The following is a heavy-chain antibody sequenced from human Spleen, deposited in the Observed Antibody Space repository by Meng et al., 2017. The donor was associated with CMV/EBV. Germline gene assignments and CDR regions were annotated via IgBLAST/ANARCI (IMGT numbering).Heavy chain of an antibody. V-gene: IGHV3-23*01. J-gene: IGHJ4*02. D-gene: IGHD2-15*01. CDR3: ARDRGLPFDY. Sequence: LSCAASGFAFSFYGMSWVRQAPGKGLEWVSGISDSGSDTFYADSVRGRFTISRDNAKNTLYLQMNSLRAEDTAVYYCARDRGLPFDYWGQGTLVTVSS. CDR1: GFAFSFYG. CDR2: ISDSGSDT.